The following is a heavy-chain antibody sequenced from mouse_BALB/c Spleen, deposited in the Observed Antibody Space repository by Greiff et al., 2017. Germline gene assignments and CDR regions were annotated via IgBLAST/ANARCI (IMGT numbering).Heavy chain of an antibody. CDR2: IYPGDGDT. Sequence: VQLQQSGPELVKPGASVKISCKASGYAFSSSWMNWVKQRPGQGLEWIGRIYPGDGDTNYNGKFKGKATLTADTSSNTAYLQLSSLTSEDTAVYYCNGYDERPWFAYWGQGTLVTVSA. V-gene: IGHV1-82*01. J-gene: IGHJ3*01. CDR3: NGYDERPWFAY. D-gene: IGHD2-2*01. CDR1: GYAFSSSW.